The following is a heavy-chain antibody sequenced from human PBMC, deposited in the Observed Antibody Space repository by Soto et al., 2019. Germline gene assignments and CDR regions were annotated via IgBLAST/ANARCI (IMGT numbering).Heavy chain of an antibody. CDR2: INNYGTTT. J-gene: IGHJ4*02. D-gene: IGHD3-22*01. CDR1: GLTLSRYS. Sequence: GGPRTKSRPASGLTLSRYSPYRFRKTPGKGLVWVSRINNYGTTTSYADSVKGRFTISIDTAKSTVYLQMNSLRAEDTAAYYCSLHKFDSSGSYAIDYWGQGILVTVSS. CDR3: SLHKFDSSGSYAIDY. V-gene: IGHV3-74*01.